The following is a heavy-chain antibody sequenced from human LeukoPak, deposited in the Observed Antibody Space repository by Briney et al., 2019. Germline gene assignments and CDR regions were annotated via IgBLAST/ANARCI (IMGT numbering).Heavy chain of an antibody. Sequence: ASVKVSFKTSGYTFTGYYMHWVRQAPGQGLEWMGWINPNTGCRNYAQKFQGRVTMTSDTSISTDYMELSSLRSDDTAVYYCARAPMIVVVFPPRLDYWGQGTLVTVSS. V-gene: IGHV1-2*02. CDR1: GYTFTGYY. CDR2: INPNTGCR. J-gene: IGHJ4*02. CDR3: ARAPMIVVVFPPRLDY. D-gene: IGHD3-22*01.